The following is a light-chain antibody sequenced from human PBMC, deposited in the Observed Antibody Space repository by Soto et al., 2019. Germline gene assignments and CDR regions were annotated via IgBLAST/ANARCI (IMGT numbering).Light chain of an antibody. Sequence: SQMTQSPSSLSASIGDRVTISCRASQTISDFLNWYQHKPGKAPKLLIYAASSLQGGVPSRFSGSGSGTNFTLTIIGLQPEDFATYFCQQSFCTPRTFGQGTKVDI. J-gene: IGKJ1*01. CDR3: QQSFCTPRT. CDR2: AAS. CDR1: QTISDF. V-gene: IGKV1-39*01.